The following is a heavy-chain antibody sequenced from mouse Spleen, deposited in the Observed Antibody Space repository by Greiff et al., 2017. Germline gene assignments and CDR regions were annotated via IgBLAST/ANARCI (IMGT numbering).Heavy chain of an antibody. CDR1: GYTFTSYW. J-gene: IGHJ3*01. V-gene: IGHV1-55*01. D-gene: IGHD2-14*01. Sequence: QVQLQQPGAELVKPGASVKMSCKASGYTFTSYWITWVKQRPGQGLEWIGDIYPGSGSTNYNEKFKSKATLTVDTSSSTAYMQLSSLTSEDSAVYYCARCYYRYDAAWFAYWGQGTLVTVSA. CDR3: ARCYYRYDAAWFAY. CDR2: IYPGSGST.